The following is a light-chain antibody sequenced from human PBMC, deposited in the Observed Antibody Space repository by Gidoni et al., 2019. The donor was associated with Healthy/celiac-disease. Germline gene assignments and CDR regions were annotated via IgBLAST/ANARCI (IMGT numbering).Light chain of an antibody. J-gene: IGKJ1*01. CDR3: QQYGSSP. Sequence: EIVLTQSPGTLSLSPGERATLSCRASQSVSSSYLAWYQQKPGQAPRRLIYCASSRATGIPDRFRGSGSGTDFTLTISRREPEDFAVYYCQQYGSSPFXQXTKVEIK. V-gene: IGKV3-20*01. CDR2: CAS. CDR1: QSVSSSY.